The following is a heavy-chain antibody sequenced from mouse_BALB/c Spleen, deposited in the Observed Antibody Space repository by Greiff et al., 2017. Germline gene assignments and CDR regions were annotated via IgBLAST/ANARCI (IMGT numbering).Heavy chain of an antibody. CDR2: ISSGSSTI. CDR3: ARSWEGYYFDY. CDR1: GFTFSSFG. D-gene: IGHD4-1*01. Sequence: EVKVVESGGGLVQPGGSRKLSCAASGFTFSSFGMHWVRQAPEKGLEWVAYISSGSSTIYYADTVKGRFTISRDNPKNTLFLQMTSLRSEDTAMYYCARSWEGYYFDYWGQGTTLTVSS. J-gene: IGHJ2*01. V-gene: IGHV5-17*02.